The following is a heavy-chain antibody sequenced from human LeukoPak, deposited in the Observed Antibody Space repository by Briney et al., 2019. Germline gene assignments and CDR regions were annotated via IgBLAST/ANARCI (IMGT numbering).Heavy chain of an antibody. CDR1: GGSFSGYY. CDR2: INHSGST. D-gene: IGHD3-22*01. Sequence: SEALSLTCAVYGGSFSGYYWSWIRQPPGKGLEWIGEINHSGSTNYNPSLKSRVTISVDTSKNQFSLKLSSVTAADTAVYYCARGRYYDSSGYHHAFDIWGQGTMVTVSS. CDR3: ARGRYYDSSGYHHAFDI. V-gene: IGHV4-34*01. J-gene: IGHJ3*02.